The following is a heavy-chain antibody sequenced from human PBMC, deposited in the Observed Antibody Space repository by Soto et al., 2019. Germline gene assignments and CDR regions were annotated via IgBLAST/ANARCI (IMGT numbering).Heavy chain of an antibody. J-gene: IGHJ6*03. Sequence: SETLSLTCTVSGGPISNSSYFWGWIRQPPGKGLEWIGSAHYSGSTYYTPSLKSRVTISVDTSKNQFSLKLSSVTAADTAVFYCVRHVRGYYYYMDVWGKGTTVTVSS. CDR1: GGPISNSSYF. V-gene: IGHV4-39*01. CDR3: VRHVRGYYYYMDV. D-gene: IGHD3-10*02. CDR2: AHYSGST.